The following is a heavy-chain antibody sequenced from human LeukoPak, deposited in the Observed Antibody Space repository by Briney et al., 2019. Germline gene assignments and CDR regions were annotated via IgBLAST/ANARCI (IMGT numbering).Heavy chain of an antibody. CDR1: GFIFSSYA. V-gene: IGHV3-30-3*01. J-gene: IGHJ6*02. CDR2: ISYNGSNK. CDR3: ARDGGWYSPLPPIYGMDV. Sequence: PGGSLRVSCAASGFIFSSYAMSWVRQAPGKGLEWVAVISYNGSNKYYADSVKGRFTISRDNSKNTLYLQMNSLRAEDTAVYYCARDGGWYSPLPPIYGMDVWGQGTTVTVSS. D-gene: IGHD6-19*01.